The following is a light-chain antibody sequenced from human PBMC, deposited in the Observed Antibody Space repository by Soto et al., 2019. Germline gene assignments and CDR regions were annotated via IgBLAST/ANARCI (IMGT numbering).Light chain of an antibody. CDR3: QQYHNWPPGLT. J-gene: IGKJ4*01. Sequence: EVVMTQSPATLSVSPGGRVTLSCTASQSVSGNLAWYQQKPGQAPRLLIHGASTRATDIPARFSGSGSGTEFTLTITSLQSEDFAVYYCQQYHNWPPGLTFGGGTKVDIK. CDR1: QSVSGN. CDR2: GAS. V-gene: IGKV3-15*01.